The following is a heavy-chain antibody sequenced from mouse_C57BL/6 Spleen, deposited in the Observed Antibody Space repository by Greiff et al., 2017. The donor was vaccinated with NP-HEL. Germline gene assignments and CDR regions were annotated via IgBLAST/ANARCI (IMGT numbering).Heavy chain of an antibody. V-gene: IGHV1-26*01. CDR3: ARWYYGSLDY. CDR1: GYTFTDYY. CDR2: INPNNGGT. Sequence: EVQLQQSGPELVKPGASVKISCKASGYTFTDYYMNCVKQSPGKSLEWIGDINPNNGGTSYNQQFKGQATLTVDKSASTAYMELRSLTSEDSAVYYCARWYYGSLDYWGQGTTLTVSS. D-gene: IGHD1-1*01. J-gene: IGHJ2*01.